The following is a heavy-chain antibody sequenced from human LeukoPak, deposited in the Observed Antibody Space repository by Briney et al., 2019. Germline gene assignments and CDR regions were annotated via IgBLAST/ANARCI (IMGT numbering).Heavy chain of an antibody. D-gene: IGHD3-10*01. CDR2: IHYSGST. Sequence: SETLSLTCTVSGGSISSSRYYWGWIRQPPGKGLEWIAYIHYSGSTNYNPSLKSRVTISVDASKNQFSMRLSSVTAADTAVYYCARDRRFYYYGSGGYPRYGLDIWGQGTTVTVSS. V-gene: IGHV4-61*01. CDR3: ARDRRFYYYGSGGYPRYGLDI. CDR1: GGSISSSRYY. J-gene: IGHJ6*02.